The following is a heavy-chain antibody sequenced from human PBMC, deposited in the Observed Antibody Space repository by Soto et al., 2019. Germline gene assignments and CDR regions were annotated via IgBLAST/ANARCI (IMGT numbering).Heavy chain of an antibody. CDR1: GYTFTSYD. Sequence: QVQLVQSGAEVKKPGASVKVSCKASGYTFTSYDINWVRQATGQGLEWMGWMNPNSGNTGYAQKFQGRVTMTNNTSISTAYMELSSLRSEDTAVYYCARAQLLSYDYYYYMDVWGKGTTVTVAS. D-gene: IGHD2-2*01. CDR3: ARAQLLSYDYYYYMDV. V-gene: IGHV1-8*01. J-gene: IGHJ6*03. CDR2: MNPNSGNT.